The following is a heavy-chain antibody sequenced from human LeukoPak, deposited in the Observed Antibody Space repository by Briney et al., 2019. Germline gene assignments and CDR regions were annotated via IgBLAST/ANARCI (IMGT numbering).Heavy chain of an antibody. Sequence: PGGSLRLSCAASGFTLSSYWMHWVRQAPGKGLVWVSRINSDGSSTSYADSVKGRFTISRDNAKNTVHLQMSSLRAEGTAVYYCARCFRSGGSCYFDYWGQGTLVTVSS. D-gene: IGHD2-15*01. J-gene: IGHJ4*02. CDR1: GFTLSSYW. CDR2: INSDGSST. V-gene: IGHV3-74*01. CDR3: ARCFRSGGSCYFDY.